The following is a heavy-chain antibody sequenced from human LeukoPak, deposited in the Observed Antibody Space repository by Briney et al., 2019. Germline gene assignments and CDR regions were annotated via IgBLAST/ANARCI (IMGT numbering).Heavy chain of an antibody. V-gene: IGHV4-34*01. J-gene: IGHJ4*02. CDR3: ARGRRFSDY. CDR2: INHSGST. Sequence: SETLSLTCAVYGGSFSGYYWSWIRQPPGKGLEWIGEINHSGSTNYNPSLKSRVTISVDTSKNQSSLKLSSVTATDTAVYYCARGRRFSDYWGQGTLVTVSS. D-gene: IGHD3-3*01. CDR1: GGSFSGYY.